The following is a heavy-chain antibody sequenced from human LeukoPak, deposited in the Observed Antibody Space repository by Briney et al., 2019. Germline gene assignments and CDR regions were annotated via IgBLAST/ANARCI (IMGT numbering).Heavy chain of an antibody. CDR2: ISGSGGST. D-gene: IGHD2-21*01. CDR3: AKFLPTRMVVANYYFDY. V-gene: IGHV3-23*01. Sequence: PGGSLRLSCAAPGFTFSSYAMSWVRQAPGKGLEWVSAISGSGGSTYYADSVKGRFTISRDNSKNTLYLQMDSLRAEDTAVYYCAKFLPTRMVVANYYFDYWGQGTLVTVSS. J-gene: IGHJ4*02. CDR1: GFTFSSYA.